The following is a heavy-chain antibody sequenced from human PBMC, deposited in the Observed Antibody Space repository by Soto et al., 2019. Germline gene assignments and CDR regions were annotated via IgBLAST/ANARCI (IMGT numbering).Heavy chain of an antibody. CDR2: IYYSGST. CDR1: GGSISSGGYY. V-gene: IGHV4-31*03. CDR3: ARDLDFNMDV. J-gene: IGHJ6*02. Sequence: PSETLSLTCTVSGGSISSGGYYWSWIRQHPGKGLEWIGYIYYSGSTYYNPSLKSRVTISVDTSKNQFSLKLSSVTAADTAAYYCARDLDFNMDVWGQGTTVTVSS. D-gene: IGHD3-3*01.